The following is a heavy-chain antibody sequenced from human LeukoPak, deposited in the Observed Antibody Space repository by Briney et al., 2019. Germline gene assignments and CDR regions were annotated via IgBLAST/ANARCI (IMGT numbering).Heavy chain of an antibody. CDR2: TSYDGSNT. D-gene: IGHD3-22*01. J-gene: IGHJ4*02. CDR3: ARVGSSGYFDH. Sequence: PGKSLRLSCVVSGFTLSSHVMYWIRQAPGKGLEWVALTSYDGSNTDYTDSVKGRFIISRDNPRNTLYLQMNSLSAEDTASYYCARVGSSGYFDHWAQGALVTVSS. V-gene: IGHV3-30*03. CDR1: GFTLSSHV.